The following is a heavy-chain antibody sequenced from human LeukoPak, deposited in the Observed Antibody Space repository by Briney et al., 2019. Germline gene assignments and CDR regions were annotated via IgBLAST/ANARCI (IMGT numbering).Heavy chain of an antibody. D-gene: IGHD4-17*01. Sequence: ASVKVSCKASGYTFTSYYMHWVRQAPGQGLEWMGWISAYNGNTNYAQKLQGRVTMTTDTSTSTAYMELRSLRSDDTAVYYCARDQIGKGDYREPFPDYWGQGTLVTISS. V-gene: IGHV1-18*04. J-gene: IGHJ4*02. CDR1: GYTFTSYY. CDR2: ISAYNGNT. CDR3: ARDQIGKGDYREPFPDY.